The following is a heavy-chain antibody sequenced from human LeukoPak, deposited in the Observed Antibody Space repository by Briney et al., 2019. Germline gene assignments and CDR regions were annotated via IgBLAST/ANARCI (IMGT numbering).Heavy chain of an antibody. CDR3: ARVIRRNDASDI. Sequence: SETLSLTCTVSGGSISSGDYYWSWIRQPPGKGLEWIGYIYYSGSTYYNPSLKSRVTISVDTSKNQFSLKLSSVTAADTAVYYCARVIRRNDASDIWGQGTMVTVSS. D-gene: IGHD2-21*01. V-gene: IGHV4-30-4*01. CDR2: IYYSGST. J-gene: IGHJ3*02. CDR1: GGSISSGDYY.